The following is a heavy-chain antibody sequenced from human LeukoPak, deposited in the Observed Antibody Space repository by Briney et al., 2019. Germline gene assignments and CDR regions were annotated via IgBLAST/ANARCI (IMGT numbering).Heavy chain of an antibody. Sequence: SETLSLTCTVSGGSISSSSYYWGWIRQPPGKGLEWIGSIYYSGSTYYNPSLKSRVTISVDTSKNQFSLKLSSVPAADTAVYYCARRGFWLAARYFDYWGQGTLVTVSS. CDR3: ARRGFWLAARYFDY. J-gene: IGHJ4*02. V-gene: IGHV4-39*01. D-gene: IGHD6-6*01. CDR1: GGSISSSSYY. CDR2: IYYSGST.